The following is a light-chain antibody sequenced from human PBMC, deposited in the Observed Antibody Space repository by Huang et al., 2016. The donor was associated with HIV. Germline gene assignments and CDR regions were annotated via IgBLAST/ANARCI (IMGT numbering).Light chain of an antibody. CDR2: LGS. CDR3: MQALQTPIT. CDR1: QSLLHGNGYNF. Sequence: DIVMTQSPLSLPVTPGEPASISCRSSQSLLHGNGYNFLDWYLQKPGQSPHLRIYLGSNRASGVPDRFSGSGSGTDFTLKISRVEGEDVGVYYCMQALQTPITFGQGTRLEIK. J-gene: IGKJ5*01. V-gene: IGKV2-28*01.